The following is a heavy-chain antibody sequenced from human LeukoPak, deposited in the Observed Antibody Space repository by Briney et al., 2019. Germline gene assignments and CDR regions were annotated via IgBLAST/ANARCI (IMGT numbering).Heavy chain of an antibody. J-gene: IGHJ4*02. CDR3: ARWVQLWPPTRYYFDY. V-gene: IGHV4-39*07. D-gene: IGHD5-18*01. CDR1: GGSISSSSYY. CDR2: IYYSGST. Sequence: RPSETLSLTCTVSGGSISSSSYYWGWIRQPPGKGLEWIGSIYYSGSTYYNPSLKSRVTISVDTSKNQFSLKLSSVTAADTAVYYCARWVQLWPPTRYYFDYWGQGTLVTVSS.